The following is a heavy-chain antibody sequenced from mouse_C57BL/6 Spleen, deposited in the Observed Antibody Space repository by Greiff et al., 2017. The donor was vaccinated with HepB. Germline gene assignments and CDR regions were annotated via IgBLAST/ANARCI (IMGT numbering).Heavy chain of an antibody. J-gene: IGHJ3*01. D-gene: IGHD4-1*01. CDR3: TSNWDGAWFAY. V-gene: IGHV1-5*01. Sequence: VHVKQSGTVLARPGASVKMSCKTSGYTFTSYWMHWVKQRPGQGLEWIGAIYPGNSDTSYNQKFKGKAKLTAVTSASTAYMELSSLTNEDSAVYYCTSNWDGAWFAYWGQGTLVTVSA. CDR1: GYTFTSYW. CDR2: IYPGNSDT.